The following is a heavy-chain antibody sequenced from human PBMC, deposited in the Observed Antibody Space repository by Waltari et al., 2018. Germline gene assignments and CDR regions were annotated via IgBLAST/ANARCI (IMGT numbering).Heavy chain of an antibody. CDR3: ARLQKGKGVATSGEIDY. CDR2: VDPEDGET. CDR1: GYTFTDYY. V-gene: IGHV1-69-2*01. Sequence: VQLVQSGAEVKKPGASVKVSCKASGYTFTDYYMHWVQQAPGKGLEWMGRVDPEDGETIYAEKFQGRVTITADTSTDTAYMELSSLRSEDTAVYYCARLQKGKGVATSGEIDYWGQGTLVTVSS. J-gene: IGHJ4*02. D-gene: IGHD5-12*01.